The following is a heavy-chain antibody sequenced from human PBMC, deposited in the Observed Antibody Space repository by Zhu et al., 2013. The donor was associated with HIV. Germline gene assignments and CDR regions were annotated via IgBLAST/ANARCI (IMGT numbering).Heavy chain of an antibody. CDR1: GGTFSSYA. CDR2: IIPIFGTA. D-gene: IGHD3-22*01. Sequence: QVQLVQSGAEVKKPGSSVKVSCKASGGTFSSYAINWVRQAPGQGLEWMGGIIPIFGTANYAQKFPGRVTITADESTSTAYMELSSLRSEDTAVYYCGRHHNSGYYSYFDYWGQGTLVTVSS. CDR3: GRHHNSGYYSYFDY. V-gene: IGHV1-69*01. J-gene: IGHJ4*02.